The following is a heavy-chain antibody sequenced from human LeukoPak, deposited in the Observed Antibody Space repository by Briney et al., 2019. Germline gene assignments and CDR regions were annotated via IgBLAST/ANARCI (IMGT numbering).Heavy chain of an antibody. CDR3: ARVCTSPTGNWFDP. D-gene: IGHD2-2*01. Sequence: ASVKVSCKASGYTFTGYYMHWVRQAPGQGLEWMGWINPNSGGTNYAQKFQGRVTMTRDTSISTAYMELSRLRSDDTAVYYCARVCTSPTGNWFDPWGPGTLVTVSS. CDR1: GYTFTGYY. CDR2: INPNSGGT. J-gene: IGHJ5*02. V-gene: IGHV1-2*02.